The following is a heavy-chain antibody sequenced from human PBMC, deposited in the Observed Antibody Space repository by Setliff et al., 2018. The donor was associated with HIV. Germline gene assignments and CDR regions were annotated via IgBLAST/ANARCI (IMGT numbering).Heavy chain of an antibody. Sequence: GASVKVSCKASGYTFSTYGISWVRQAPGQGLEWVGWIDCYSGDSKFPEKLQGRITMTADTSTSTAYMELRNLTSDDTAMYYCARATYSGSPNPPQDYWGQGTLVTVSS. CDR2: IDCYSGDS. CDR3: ARATYSGSPNPPQDY. V-gene: IGHV1-18*01. CDR1: GYTFSTYG. J-gene: IGHJ4*02. D-gene: IGHD1-26*01.